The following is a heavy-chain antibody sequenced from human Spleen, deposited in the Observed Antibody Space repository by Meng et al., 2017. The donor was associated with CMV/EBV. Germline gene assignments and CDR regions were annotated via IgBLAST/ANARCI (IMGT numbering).Heavy chain of an antibody. CDR2: IKDNGAEK. Sequence: GESLKISCAASGFSFSSYFMSWVRQAPGKGLEWVANIKDNGAEKYYVVSVKGRFTISRDNARNSLYLQMNRLRAEDTGMYYCARGPSPAGLNDYYAMDVWGQGTTVTVSS. J-gene: IGHJ6*02. CDR3: ARGPSPAGLNDYYAMDV. CDR1: GFSFSSYF. V-gene: IGHV3-7*03. D-gene: IGHD2-2*01.